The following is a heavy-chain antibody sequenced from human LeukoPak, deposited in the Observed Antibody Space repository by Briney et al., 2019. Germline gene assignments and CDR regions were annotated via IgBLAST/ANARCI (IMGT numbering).Heavy chain of an antibody. CDR1: GYTFTSYG. CDR2: ISAYNGNT. CDR3: ARADPRSGSYYNEASYYFDY. J-gene: IGHJ4*02. Sequence: ASVKVSCKASGYTFTSYGISWVRQAPGQGLEWMGWISAYNGNTSYAQKLQGRVTMTADTSTSTAYMELRSLRSDDTAVYYCARADPRSGSYYNEASYYFDYWGQGTLVTVSS. D-gene: IGHD3-10*01. V-gene: IGHV1-18*01.